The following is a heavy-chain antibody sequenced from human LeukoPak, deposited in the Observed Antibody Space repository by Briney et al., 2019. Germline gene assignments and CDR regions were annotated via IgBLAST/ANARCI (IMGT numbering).Heavy chain of an antibody. CDR1: GFTFSSYS. Sequence: PGGSLRLSCAASGFTFSSYSMNWVRQAPGKGLEWVSYISSSSSTIYYADPVKGRFTISRDNAKNSLYLQMNSLRAEDTAVYYCARGSGWYSGIFDYWGQGTLVTVSS. J-gene: IGHJ4*02. V-gene: IGHV3-48*04. CDR2: ISSSSSTI. CDR3: ARGSGWYSGIFDY. D-gene: IGHD6-19*01.